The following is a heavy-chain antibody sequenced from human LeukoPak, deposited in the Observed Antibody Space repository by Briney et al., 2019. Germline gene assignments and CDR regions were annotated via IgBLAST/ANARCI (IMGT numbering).Heavy chain of an antibody. CDR2: ISGSGGST. D-gene: IGHD3-10*01. CDR3: AKDQLLWFGELLDY. J-gene: IGHJ4*02. CDR1: GFTFSTSS. V-gene: IGHV3-23*01. Sequence: GGSLRLSCAASGFTFSTSSMSWVRQAPGKGLAWVSSISGSGGSTYYADSVKGRFTISRDNAKNSLYLQMNSLRAEDTAVYYCAKDQLLWFGELLDYWGQGTLVTVSS.